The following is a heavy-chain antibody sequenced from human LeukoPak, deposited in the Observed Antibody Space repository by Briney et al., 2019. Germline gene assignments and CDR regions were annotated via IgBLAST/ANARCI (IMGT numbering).Heavy chain of an antibody. Sequence: GRSLRLSCAASGFTFSSYGMHWVRQAPGKGLEWVAVISHDGSNKYYADSVKGRFTISRVNSKNTLYLQMNSLRAEDTAVYYCAKDRRLLFSYFDYWGQGTLVTVSS. CDR2: ISHDGSNK. CDR3: AKDRRLLFSYFDY. D-gene: IGHD2-21*02. J-gene: IGHJ4*02. CDR1: GFTFSSYG. V-gene: IGHV3-30*18.